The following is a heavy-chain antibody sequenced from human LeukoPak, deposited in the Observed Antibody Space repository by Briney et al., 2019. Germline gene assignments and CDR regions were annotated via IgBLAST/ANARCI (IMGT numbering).Heavy chain of an antibody. CDR2: INHSGST. D-gene: IGHD2-2*01. J-gene: IGHJ5*02. CDR3: ARSSQLGSYGWFDP. V-gene: IGHV4-34*01. CDR1: GGSFSGYY. Sequence: PSETLSLTCAVYGGSFSGYYWSWIRQPPGKGLEWIGEINHSGSTNYNPSLKSRVTISVDTSKNQFSLKLSSVTAADTAVYYCARSSQLGSYGWFDPWGQGTLVTVSS.